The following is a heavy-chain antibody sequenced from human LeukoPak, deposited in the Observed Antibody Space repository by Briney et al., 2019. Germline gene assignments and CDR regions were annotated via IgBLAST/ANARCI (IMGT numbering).Heavy chain of an antibody. J-gene: IGHJ4*02. V-gene: IGHV3-7*01. CDR1: GFTFSSYW. CDR3: ARDRRYSLDY. CDR2: IKQDGSEK. Sequence: GGSLRLSCAASGFTFSSYWRSWVRQAPGKGLEWVANIKQDGSEKYYVDSVKGRFTISRDNAKNSLYLQMNSLRAEDTAVYYCARDRRYSLDYWGQGTLVTVSS. D-gene: IGHD1-14*01.